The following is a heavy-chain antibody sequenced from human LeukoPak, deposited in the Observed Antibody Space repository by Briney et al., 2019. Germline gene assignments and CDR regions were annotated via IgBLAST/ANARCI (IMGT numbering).Heavy chain of an antibody. CDR3: ARANMVRGVGSFFDRNWFDP. CDR1: GYTFTGCY. D-gene: IGHD3-10*01. J-gene: IGHJ5*02. Sequence: GASVKVFCKASGYTFTGCYMHGVRQAPAQGREEMGGINPNSGGTNYAQKFQGRVTMTRDTSISTAYMEMSRLRSDDPDVYYCARANMVRGVGSFFDRNWFDPWGQGTLVTVSS. V-gene: IGHV1-2*02. CDR2: INPNSGGT.